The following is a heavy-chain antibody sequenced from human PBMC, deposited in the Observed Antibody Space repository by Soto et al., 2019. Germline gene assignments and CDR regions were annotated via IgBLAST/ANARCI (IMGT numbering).Heavy chain of an antibody. J-gene: IGHJ4*02. CDR2: IYYSGST. CDR3: ARLRSSSWSYFDY. D-gene: IGHD6-13*01. CDR1: GGSISSYY. V-gene: IGHV4-59*08. Sequence: SETLSLTCTVSGGSISSYYWSWIRQPPGKGLEWIGYIYYSGSTNYNPSLKSRVTISVDTSKNQFSLKLSSVTAADTAVYYCARLRSSSWSYFDYWGQGTLVTVSS.